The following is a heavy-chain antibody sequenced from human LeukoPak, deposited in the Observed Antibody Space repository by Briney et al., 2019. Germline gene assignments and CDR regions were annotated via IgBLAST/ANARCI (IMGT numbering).Heavy chain of an antibody. J-gene: IGHJ5*02. CDR1: GASISSYY. D-gene: IGHD4-11*01. V-gene: IGHV4-4*09. CDR2: IHTSGSS. CDR3: ARGTPYNP. Sequence: SETLSLTCAVSGASISSYYWSWIRQPPGKGLEWIGYIHTSGSSTYNPSLNSRVTMSVDTSKNQFSLKLSSVTAADTAVYYCARGTPYNPWGQGTLVTVSS.